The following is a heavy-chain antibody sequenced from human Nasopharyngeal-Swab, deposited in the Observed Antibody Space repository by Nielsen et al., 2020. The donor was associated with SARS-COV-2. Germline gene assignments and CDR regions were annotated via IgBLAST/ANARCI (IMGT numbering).Heavy chain of an antibody. CDR2: IDTVARIT. CDR1: GFSFSSYW. CDR3: ASDLGGIGAF. D-gene: IGHD3-16*01. Sequence: GESLKISCAASGFSFSSYWMHWVRRAPGKGLVWVSRIDTVARITGYADSVKGRFTIFRDNARNTLYLQMNRLRAEDTAVYFCASDLGGIGAFWGQGALVTVSS. V-gene: IGHV3-74*01. J-gene: IGHJ4*02.